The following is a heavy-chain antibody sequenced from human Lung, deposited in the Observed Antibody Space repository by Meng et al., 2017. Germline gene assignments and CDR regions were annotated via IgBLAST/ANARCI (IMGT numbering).Heavy chain of an antibody. J-gene: IGHJ4*02. V-gene: IGHV4-4*02. CDR3: ARGLGEAVVPRTMFDY. CDR2: IYHSGGT. D-gene: IGHD2-2*01. CDR1: GGSIGRSIG. Sequence: GQLGESRPGWVKPSGTMSLPVGFPGGSIGRSIGGGGARQPQGKGLEWIGEIYHSGGTKYNPSLKSRVTISVDKSKNQFSLNLSSVTAADTAVYYCARGLGEAVVPRTMFDYWGQGTLVTVSS.